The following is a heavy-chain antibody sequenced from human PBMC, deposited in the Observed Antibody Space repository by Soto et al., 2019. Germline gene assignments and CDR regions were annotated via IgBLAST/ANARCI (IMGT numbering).Heavy chain of an antibody. D-gene: IGHD2-21*01. J-gene: IGHJ4*02. Sequence: SETLSLTCTVSGGSISGSYWSWIRQTPGKVLEWIGYIHYSGSTNYNPSLKSRVTMSVDSAKNQFSLELNSVSAADTAVYFCAKYRRTDADAYAFDYWGPGALVTVSS. CDR1: GGSISGSY. V-gene: IGHV4-59*01. CDR3: AKYRRTDADAYAFDY. CDR2: IHYSGST.